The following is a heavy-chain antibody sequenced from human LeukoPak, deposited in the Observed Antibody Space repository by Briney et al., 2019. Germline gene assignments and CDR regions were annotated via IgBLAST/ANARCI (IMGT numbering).Heavy chain of an antibody. V-gene: IGHV1-69*01. CDR2: IIPIFGTA. CDR3: ATWYDFWSGNPENFRGYYYYMDV. CDR1: GGTFSSYA. J-gene: IGHJ6*03. Sequence: SVKVSCKASGGTFSSYAISWVRQAPGQGREWMGGIIPIFGTANYAQKFQGRVTITADESTSTAYMELSSLRSEDKAVYYCATWYDFWSGNPENFRGYYYYMDVWGKGTTVTVSS. D-gene: IGHD3-3*01.